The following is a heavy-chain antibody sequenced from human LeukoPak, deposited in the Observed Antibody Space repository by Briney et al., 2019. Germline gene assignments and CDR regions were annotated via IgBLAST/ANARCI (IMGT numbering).Heavy chain of an antibody. J-gene: IGHJ6*02. CDR2: IYYSGST. CDR3: AREWIGDYYESYGMDV. V-gene: IGHV4-30-4*01. CDR1: GGSISSGDYY. Sequence: SETLSLTCTVSGGSISSGDYYWSWIRQPPGKGLEWIGYIYYSGSTYYNPSLKSRVTISVDTSKNQLSLKLSSVTAADTAVYYCAREWIGDYYESYGMDVWGQGTTVTVSS. D-gene: IGHD2-21*02.